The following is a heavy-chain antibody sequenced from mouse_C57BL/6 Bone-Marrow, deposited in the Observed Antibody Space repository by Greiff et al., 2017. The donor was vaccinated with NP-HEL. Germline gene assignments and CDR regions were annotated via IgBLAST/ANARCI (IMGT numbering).Heavy chain of an antibody. CDR2: IYPGDGDT. CDR3: ARYPYGSSYGGYFDV. Sequence: VQLVESGPELVKPGASVKISCKASGYAFSSSWMNWVKQRPGKGLEWIGRIYPGDGDTNYNGKFKGKATLTADKSSSTAYMQLSSLTSEDSAVYCCARYPYGSSYGGYFDVWGTGTTVTVSS. J-gene: IGHJ1*03. V-gene: IGHV1-82*01. D-gene: IGHD1-1*01. CDR1: GYAFSSSW.